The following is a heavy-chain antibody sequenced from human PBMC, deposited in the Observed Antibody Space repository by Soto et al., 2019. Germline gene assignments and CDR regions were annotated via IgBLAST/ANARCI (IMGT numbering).Heavy chain of an antibody. J-gene: IGHJ4*02. CDR3: AKDDHSSGWYGFGY. Sequence: QVQLVESGGGVVQPGRSLRLSCAASGFTFSSYGMHWVRQAPGKGLEWVAVISYDGSNKYYADSVKGRFTISRDNSKNTLSLQMNSLRAEDTAVYYCAKDDHSSGWYGFGYWGQGTLVTVSS. CDR2: ISYDGSNK. V-gene: IGHV3-30*18. CDR1: GFTFSSYG. D-gene: IGHD6-19*01.